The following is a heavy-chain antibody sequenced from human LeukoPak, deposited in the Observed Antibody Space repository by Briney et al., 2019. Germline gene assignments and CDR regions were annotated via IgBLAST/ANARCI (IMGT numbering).Heavy chain of an antibody. J-gene: IGHJ3*02. Sequence: GGSLRLSCSASGLTVSDNFLSWVRQAPGKGLAWVANIKQDGSAKYYMDSVKGRFAISRDNAKNSLYLRMNSLGAEDTAVYYCARVNPLVAPGALDIWGQGTMVAVSS. CDR2: IKQDGSAK. V-gene: IGHV3-7*01. CDR1: GLTVSDNF. CDR3: ARVNPLVAPGALDI. D-gene: IGHD5-12*01.